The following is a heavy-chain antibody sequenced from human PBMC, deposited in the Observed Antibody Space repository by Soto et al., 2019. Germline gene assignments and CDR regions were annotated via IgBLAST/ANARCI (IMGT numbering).Heavy chain of an antibody. CDR2: IIPLFGTG. J-gene: IGHJ4*02. CDR3: ARDTYGSGAGY. V-gene: IGHV1-69*05. Sequence: ASVTVSCKASGGTFNNLAISWVRQAPGQGFVWMGGIIPLFGTGNYAQKLQGRVTMTTDTSTSTVYMELRSLRSDDTAVYYCARDTYGSGAGYWGQGTLVTVSS. CDR1: GGTFNNLA. D-gene: IGHD3-10*01.